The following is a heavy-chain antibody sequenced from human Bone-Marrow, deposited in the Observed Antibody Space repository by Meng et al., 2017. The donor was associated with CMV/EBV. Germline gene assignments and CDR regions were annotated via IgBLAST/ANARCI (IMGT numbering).Heavy chain of an antibody. CDR3: ARVRSDYDFWSGYYSVLWYFDY. D-gene: IGHD3-3*01. Sequence: SETLSLTCTVSVYSISSGYYWGWIRQPPGKGLEWIGSIYHSGSTYYNPSLKSRVTISVDTSKNQFSLKLSSVTAADTAVYYCARVRSDYDFWSGYYSVLWYFDYWGQGTLVTVSS. CDR2: IYHSGST. J-gene: IGHJ4*02. CDR1: VYSISSGYY. V-gene: IGHV4-38-2*02.